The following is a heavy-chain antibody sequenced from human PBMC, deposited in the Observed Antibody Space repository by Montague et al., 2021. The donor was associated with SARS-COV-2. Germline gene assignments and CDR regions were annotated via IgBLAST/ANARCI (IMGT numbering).Heavy chain of an antibody. D-gene: IGHD3-10*01. Sequence: SLRLSCAASGFTFRNYAMTWVRWAPGKGLEWVSAIGDSGTKTHYADSVKGRFTISRDNSKNTVYLEMNSLKVDDTAVYFCAKDPIPGGSNPYYSDFWGQGTLVTVSS. CDR3: AKDPIPGGSNPYYSDF. CDR1: GFTFRNYA. V-gene: IGHV3-23*01. J-gene: IGHJ4*02. CDR2: IGDSGTKT.